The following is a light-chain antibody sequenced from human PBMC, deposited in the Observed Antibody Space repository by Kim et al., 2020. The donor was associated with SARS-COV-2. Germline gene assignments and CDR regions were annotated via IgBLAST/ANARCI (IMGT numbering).Light chain of an antibody. CDR1: QSISSH. Sequence: SSQSASVGDRVTIAGRASQSISSHLNGYQQKPGKAPKRLIYAAYSLRSGVPSRFSGSGSGTDFTLTISSLQPEDLATYYCQQTYTFGGGTKVDIK. V-gene: IGKV1-39*01. CDR2: AAY. CDR3: QQTYT. J-gene: IGKJ4*01.